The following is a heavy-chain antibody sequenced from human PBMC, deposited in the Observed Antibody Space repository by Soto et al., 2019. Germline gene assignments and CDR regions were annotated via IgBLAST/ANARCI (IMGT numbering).Heavy chain of an antibody. Sequence: EVPLLESGGGLVQPGGSLRLSCAASGFTFSNYAMSWVRQAPGKGLEWVSGISGSGFSTYYADSVTGRFTISRDNSKKTLYLQMNSLRAEDTDVYDCGGQPRSDVFDIWGQGTMVTVSS. V-gene: IGHV3-23*01. CDR3: GGQPRSDVFDI. J-gene: IGHJ3*02. CDR1: GFTFSNYA. CDR2: ISGSGFST.